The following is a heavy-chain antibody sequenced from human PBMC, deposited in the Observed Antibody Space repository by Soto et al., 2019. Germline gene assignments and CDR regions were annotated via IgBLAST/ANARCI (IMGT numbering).Heavy chain of an antibody. CDR1: GFTFSTYY. Sequence: GGSLRLSCAASGFTFSTYYMTWVRQAPGKGLEWVASTKNDGSEQYYVDSVKGRFTISRDNAKNSLYLQMNSLRAGDTALYYCSRENWFQDYWGQGTRVTVSS. CDR3: SRENWFQDY. J-gene: IGHJ4*02. D-gene: IGHD3-10*01. CDR2: TKNDGSEQ. V-gene: IGHV3-7*03.